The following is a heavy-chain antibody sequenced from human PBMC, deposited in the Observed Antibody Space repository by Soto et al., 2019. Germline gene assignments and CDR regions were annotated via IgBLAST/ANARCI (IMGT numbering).Heavy chain of an antibody. D-gene: IGHD1-1*01. Sequence: LRLSCAASGFTFSDYYMSWIRQAPGKGLEWVSYISSSGSTRYYADSVKGRFTISRDNAKNSLYLQMNSLRAEDTAVYYCASESTGTTSPLLPWGQGTLVTVSS. CDR2: ISSSGSTR. CDR1: GFTFSDYY. J-gene: IGHJ4*02. V-gene: IGHV3-11*04. CDR3: ASESTGTTSPLLP.